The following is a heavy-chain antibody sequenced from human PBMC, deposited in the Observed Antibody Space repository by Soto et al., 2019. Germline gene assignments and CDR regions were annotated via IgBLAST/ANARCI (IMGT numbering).Heavy chain of an antibody. Sequence: AGSLRLSCAASGFTFDDYGMSWVRQAPGKGLEWVSGINWNGGSTGYADSVKGRFTISRDNAKNSLYLQMNSLRAEDTALYYCARAFPSSGYYYRPLDYWGQGTLVTVSS. CDR2: INWNGGST. V-gene: IGHV3-20*04. CDR1: GFTFDDYG. J-gene: IGHJ4*02. CDR3: ARAFPSSGYYYRPLDY. D-gene: IGHD3-22*01.